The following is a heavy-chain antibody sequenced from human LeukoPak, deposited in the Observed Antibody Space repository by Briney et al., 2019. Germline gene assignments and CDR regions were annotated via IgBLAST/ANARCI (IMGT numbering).Heavy chain of an antibody. CDR3: ARDPTPYYYDSSGYGY. D-gene: IGHD3-22*01. CDR1: GFTVSSNY. CDR2: IYSGGST. J-gene: IGHJ4*02. V-gene: IGHV3-66*01. Sequence: GGSLRLSCAASGFTVSSNYMSWVRQAPGKGLEWVPVIYSGGSTYYADSVKGRFTISRDNSKNTLYLQMNSLRAEDTAVYYCARDPTPYYYDSSGYGYWGQGTLVTVSS.